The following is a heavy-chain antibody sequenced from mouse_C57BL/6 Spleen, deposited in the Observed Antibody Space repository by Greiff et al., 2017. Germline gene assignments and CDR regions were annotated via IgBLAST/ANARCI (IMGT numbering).Heavy chain of an antibody. Sequence: QVQLQQPGAELVKPGASVKMSCKASGYTFTSYWITWVKQRPGQGLEWIGDIYPGSGSTNYNEKFKSKATLTVDTSSSTAYMQLSSLTSEDSAVYYCARTGFTTVVSDYWGQGTTLTVSS. CDR2: IYPGSGST. V-gene: IGHV1-55*01. CDR1: GYTFTSYW. CDR3: ARTGFTTVVSDY. D-gene: IGHD1-1*01. J-gene: IGHJ2*01.